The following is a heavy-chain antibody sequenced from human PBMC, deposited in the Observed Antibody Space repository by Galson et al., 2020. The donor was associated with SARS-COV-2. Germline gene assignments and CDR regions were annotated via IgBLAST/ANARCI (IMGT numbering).Heavy chain of an antibody. CDR3: ARWGMYSSNRGALDY. CDR2: IYTSGST. J-gene: IGHJ4*02. Sequence: ASETLSLTCTVPGGSISSYYWSWIRQPAGKGLEWIGRIYTSGSTNYNPTLKSRVTMSVDTSKNQFSLKLSSVTAADTAVYYCARWGMYSSNRGALDYWGQGNLVTVSS. D-gene: IGHD6-13*01. V-gene: IGHV4-4*07. CDR1: GGSISSYY.